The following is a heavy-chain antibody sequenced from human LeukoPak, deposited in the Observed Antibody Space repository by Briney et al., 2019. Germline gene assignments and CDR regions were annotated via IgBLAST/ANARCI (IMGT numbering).Heavy chain of an antibody. D-gene: IGHD1-26*01. CDR1: GGSISSSSYY. V-gene: IGHV4-39*01. J-gene: IGHJ4*02. CDR2: IYYSGST. Sequence: SETLSLTCTVSGGSISSSSYYWGWIRQPPGKGLEWIGSIYYSGSTYYNPPLKSRVTISVDTSKNQFSLKLSSVTAADTAMYYCARLSVGAADYWGQGTLVTVSS. CDR3: ARLSVGAADY.